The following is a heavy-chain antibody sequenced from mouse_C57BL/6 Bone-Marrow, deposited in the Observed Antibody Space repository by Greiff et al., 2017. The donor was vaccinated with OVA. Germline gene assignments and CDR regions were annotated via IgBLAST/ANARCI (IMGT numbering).Heavy chain of an antibody. CDR1: GFNFKNTY. D-gene: IGHD1-1*01. CDR3: ARNYYGSSYPFAY. J-gene: IGHJ3*01. V-gene: IGHV14-3*01. Sequence: EVQLQQSVAELVRPGASVKLSCTASGFNFKNTYMHWVKQRPEQGLEWIGRIDPANGNTKYAPKFQGKATITADTSSNTAYLQLSSLTSEDTAIYYCARNYYGSSYPFAYWGQGTLVTVSA. CDR2: IDPANGNT.